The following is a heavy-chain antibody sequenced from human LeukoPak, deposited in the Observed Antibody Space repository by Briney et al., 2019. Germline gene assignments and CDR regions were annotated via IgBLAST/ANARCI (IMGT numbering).Heavy chain of an antibody. V-gene: IGHV5-51*01. CDR1: GYRFTSYW. J-gene: IGHJ3*02. D-gene: IGHD3-10*01. CDR3: ARRRAAGVRGAISAFDI. CDR2: IYPRDSDT. Sequence: GESRNISCKALGYRFTSYWTGWVRQMPGKGLGWLGIIYPRDSDTRYSPSFQGQVTISADKSISTAYLQWSGLKASDTAMYYSARRRAAGVRGAISAFDIWGQGTMVTVSS.